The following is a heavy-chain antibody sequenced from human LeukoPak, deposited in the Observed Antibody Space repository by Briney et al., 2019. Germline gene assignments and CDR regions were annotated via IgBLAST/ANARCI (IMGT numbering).Heavy chain of an antibody. CDR3: ARDGDYVNYYYYGMDV. Sequence: SQTLSFTCTVSGGSISSGDYYWSWIRQPPGKGLEWIGYIYYSGSTYYNPSLKSRVTISVDTSKNQFSLKLSSVTAADTAVYYCARDGDYVNYYYYGMDVWGKGTTVTVSS. CDR2: IYYSGST. V-gene: IGHV4-30-4*01. D-gene: IGHD4-17*01. CDR1: GGSISSGDYY. J-gene: IGHJ6*04.